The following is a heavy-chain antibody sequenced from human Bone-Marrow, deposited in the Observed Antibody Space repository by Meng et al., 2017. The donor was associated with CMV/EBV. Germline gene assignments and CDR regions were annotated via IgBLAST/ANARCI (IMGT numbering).Heavy chain of an antibody. J-gene: IGHJ4*02. CDR3: ARYYDILTGPDY. CDR1: GYTFTSYG. V-gene: IGHV1-18*01. Sequence: ASVKVSCKASGYTFTSYGISWVRQAPGQGLEWVGWISVHNGHTKYAQNLQGRVTMTTDTSTSTAYMELRSLRSDDTAVYYCARYYDILTGPDYWGQGTLVTVSS. D-gene: IGHD3-9*01. CDR2: ISVHNGHT.